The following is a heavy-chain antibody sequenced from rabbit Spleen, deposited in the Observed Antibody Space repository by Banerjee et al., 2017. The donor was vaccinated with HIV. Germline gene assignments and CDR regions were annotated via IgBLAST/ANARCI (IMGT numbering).Heavy chain of an antibody. D-gene: IGHD1-1*01. J-gene: IGHJ4*01. CDR3: ARDDSSTGYGSDL. CDR2: INAYTGKP. CDR1: GFSFSNKEV. V-gene: IGHV1S45*01. Sequence: QEQLVESGGGLVKPEGSLTLTCKASGFSFSNKEVMCWFRQAPGKGLEWIACINAYTGKPVYASWAKGRFTISRTSSTTVTLQMTSLTAADTATYFCARDDSSTGYGSDLWGPGTLVTVS.